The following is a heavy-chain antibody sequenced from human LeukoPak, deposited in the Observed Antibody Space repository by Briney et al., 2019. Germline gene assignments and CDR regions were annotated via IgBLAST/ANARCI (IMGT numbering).Heavy chain of an antibody. D-gene: IGHD6-19*01. J-gene: IGHJ6*02. CDR1: GDSISSSSYD. CDR2: IYYSGST. CDR3: ARHCGSGCVSGMDV. V-gene: IGHV4-39*01. Sequence: SETLSLTCTVSGDSISSSSYDWGWIRQPPGKGLEWIGSIYYSGSTYYNPSLKSRVTLSVDTSKNQFSLKLSSVTAADTAVYYCARHCGSGCVSGMDVWGQGTTVTVSS.